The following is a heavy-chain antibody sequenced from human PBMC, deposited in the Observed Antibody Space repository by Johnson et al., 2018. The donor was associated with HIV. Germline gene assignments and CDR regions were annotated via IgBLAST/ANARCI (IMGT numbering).Heavy chain of an antibody. V-gene: IGHV3-30*14. D-gene: IGHD1-26*01. J-gene: IGHJ3*02. CDR3: ATSHGSHGAFDI. CDR1: GFTFSSYT. CDR2: ISYDGKNK. Sequence: QVQLVESGGGVVQTGRSLRLSCAASGFTFSSYTMHWVRQAPGKGLEWVAVISYDGKNKDYADPVKGRFTISRDNSKNTLYLQMNSLRAEDTAVYYCATSHGSHGAFDIWGQGTMVTVSS.